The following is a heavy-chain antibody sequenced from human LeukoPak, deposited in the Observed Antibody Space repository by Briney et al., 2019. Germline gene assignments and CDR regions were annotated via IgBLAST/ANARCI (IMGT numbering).Heavy chain of an antibody. V-gene: IGHV3-74*01. D-gene: IGHD4-23*01. CDR3: ARDNGGYFDY. J-gene: IGHJ4*02. CDR1: GFTFSSYW. CDR2: IKGDGSST. Sequence: GGSLRLSCAASGFTFSSYWMHWVRHTPGKGLVWVSRIKGDGSSTSYADSVKGRFTISRDNAKNTLYLQMNSLRAEDTAVYYCARDNGGYFDYWGQGTLVTVSS.